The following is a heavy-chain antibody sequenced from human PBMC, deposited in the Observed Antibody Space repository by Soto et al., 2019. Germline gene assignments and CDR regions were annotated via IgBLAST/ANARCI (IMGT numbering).Heavy chain of an antibody. CDR1: GFTFDDYA. Sequence: DVQLVESGGGWVQPGRSLRLSCAASGFTFDDYAMHWVRQVPGKGLEWVSSISWNSGSIAYADSVKGRFTISRDNAKNSLYLQMNSLRAEDTALYYCAKDVRGIGVGWLDPWGQGTLVTVSS. CDR3: AKDVRGIGVGWLDP. J-gene: IGHJ5*02. CDR2: ISWNSGSI. D-gene: IGHD1-26*01. V-gene: IGHV3-9*01.